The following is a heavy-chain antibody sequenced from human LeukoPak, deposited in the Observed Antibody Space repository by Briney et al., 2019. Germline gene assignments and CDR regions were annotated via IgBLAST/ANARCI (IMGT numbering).Heavy chain of an antibody. CDR3: SGWYFDP. CDR2: ISSSSTNI. J-gene: IGHJ5*02. V-gene: IGHV3-21*01. Sequence: PGGSLRLSCAASGFTFSSYRMNWVRQAPGKGLEWVSSISSSSTNIYYADSVKGRFTISRDNAKNSLYLQMNSLRAEDTAVYYSSGWYFDPWGQGTLATVSS. D-gene: IGHD6-19*01. CDR1: GFTFSSYR.